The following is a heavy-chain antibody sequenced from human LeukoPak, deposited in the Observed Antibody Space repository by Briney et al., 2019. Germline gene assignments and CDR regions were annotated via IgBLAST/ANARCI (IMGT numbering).Heavy chain of an antibody. CDR2: FDPEDGET. CDR1: GYTLTELS. Sequence: ASAKVSCKVSGYTLTELSMHWVRQAPGKGLEWMGGFDPEDGETIYAQRFQGRVTMTEDTSTDTAYMELSSLRSEDTAVYYCAIAFAAAGAFDYWGQGTLVTVSS. D-gene: IGHD6-13*01. CDR3: AIAFAAAGAFDY. V-gene: IGHV1-24*01. J-gene: IGHJ4*02.